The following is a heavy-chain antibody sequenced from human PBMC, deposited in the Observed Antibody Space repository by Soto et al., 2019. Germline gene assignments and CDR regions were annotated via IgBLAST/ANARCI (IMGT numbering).Heavy chain of an antibody. CDR1: GYSFTNYW. D-gene: IGHD2-8*01. Sequence: EVQLVQSGAEVKKPGESLKISCKGSGYSFTNYWIGWMRQMPGKGLEWMGIIYPGDSDTRYSPSFQGQVTMSADKSMRTAYLQWSSLKASDTAMYYCARQNNFCTNGECYRGEFEYWGQGAMVTVSS. CDR3: ARQNNFCTNGECYRGEFEY. V-gene: IGHV5-51*01. J-gene: IGHJ4*02. CDR2: IYPGDSDT.